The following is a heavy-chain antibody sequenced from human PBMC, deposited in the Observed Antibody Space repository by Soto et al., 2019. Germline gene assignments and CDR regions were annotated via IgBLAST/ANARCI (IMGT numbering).Heavy chain of an antibody. J-gene: IGHJ4*02. V-gene: IGHV3-23*01. Sequence: PGGSLRLSCAASGFTFSSYAMSWVRQAPGKGLEWVSAISGSGGSTYYADSVKGRFTISRDNSKNTLYLQMNSLRAEDTAVYYCAISNLIYYYDSSVYSYTPFDYWGQGTLVPVSS. D-gene: IGHD3-22*01. CDR1: GFTFSSYA. CDR3: AISNLIYYYDSSVYSYTPFDY. CDR2: ISGSGGST.